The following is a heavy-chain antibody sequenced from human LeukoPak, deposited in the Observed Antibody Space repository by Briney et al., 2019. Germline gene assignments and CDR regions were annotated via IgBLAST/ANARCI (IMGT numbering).Heavy chain of an antibody. CDR3: ARQGTYSSAIGMGY. CDR2: INPSGGST. V-gene: IGHV1-46*02. CDR1: GYTFNNHY. J-gene: IGHJ4*02. Sequence: ASVKVSCKASGYTFNNHYMYWVRQAPGHGLEWMGVINPSGGSTSYAQKFQGRVTMTRDTSTRTVYMEVNNLRSEDTAVYYCARQGTYSSAIGMGYWGQGTLVTVSS. D-gene: IGHD6-19*01.